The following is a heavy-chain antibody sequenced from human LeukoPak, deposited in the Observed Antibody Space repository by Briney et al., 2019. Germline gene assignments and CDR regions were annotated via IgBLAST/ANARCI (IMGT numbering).Heavy chain of an antibody. CDR1: DYTFIAYG. CDR3: ARDRGSWNY. J-gene: IGHJ4*02. D-gene: IGHD6-13*01. CDR2: ISAYNGNR. V-gene: IGHV1-18*01. Sequence: ASVKVSCKASDYTFIAYGISWVRQAPGQGLEWMGWISAYNGNRNYAQKLQGRVTMTTDTSTSTAYMELRSLRSEDTAVYYCARDRGSWNYWGQGTLVTVSS.